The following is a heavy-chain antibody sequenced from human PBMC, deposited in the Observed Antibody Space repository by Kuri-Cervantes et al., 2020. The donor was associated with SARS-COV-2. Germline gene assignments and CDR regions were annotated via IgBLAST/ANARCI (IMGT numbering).Heavy chain of an antibody. CDR1: GCSISSYY. J-gene: IGHJ4*02. CDR2: IYYSGST. Sequence: SETLSLTCTVSGCSISSYYWSWIRQPPGKGLEWIGYIYYSGSTNYNPSLKSRVTISVDTSKNQFSLKLSSVTAAETAVYYCARGTNIAAAGTLDYWGQGTLVTVSS. V-gene: IGHV4-59*01. CDR3: ARGTNIAAAGTLDY. D-gene: IGHD6-13*01.